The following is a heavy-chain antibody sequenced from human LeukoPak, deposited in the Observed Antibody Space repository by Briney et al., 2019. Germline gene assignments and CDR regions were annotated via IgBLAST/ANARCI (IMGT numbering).Heavy chain of an antibody. J-gene: IGHJ4*02. D-gene: IGHD6-19*01. V-gene: IGHV3-30-3*01. CDR3: AKDKSWLVQTFFDY. CDR2: ISSDETKT. CDR1: GFTFSTSS. Sequence: GGSLRLSCAASGFTFSTSSMHWVRQAPGKGLEWVALISSDETKTYYADSLKGRFTISRDNSKNTLNLQVNSLRAEDTAVYYCAKDKSWLVQTFFDYWGQGTLVTVSS.